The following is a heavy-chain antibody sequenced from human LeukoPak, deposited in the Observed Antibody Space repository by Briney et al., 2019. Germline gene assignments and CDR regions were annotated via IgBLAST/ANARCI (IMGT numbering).Heavy chain of an antibody. Sequence: ASVKVSCKASGYTFTGYYMHWVRQAPGQGLEWMGWINPNSGGTNYAQKFQGRVTMTRDTSISTAYMELSRLRSDDTAVYYCATRRRYYDFWSGYYNGPMDVWGKGTTVTVSS. J-gene: IGHJ6*04. CDR2: INPNSGGT. CDR3: ATRRRYYDFWSGYYNGPMDV. D-gene: IGHD3-3*01. V-gene: IGHV1-2*02. CDR1: GYTFTGYY.